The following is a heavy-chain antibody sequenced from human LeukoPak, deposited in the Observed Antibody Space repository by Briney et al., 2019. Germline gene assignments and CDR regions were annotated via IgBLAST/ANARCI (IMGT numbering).Heavy chain of an antibody. V-gene: IGHV1-2*02. CDR2: INPNSGGT. D-gene: IGHD6-19*01. J-gene: IGHJ4*02. CDR1: GYTFTGYY. Sequence: ASVKVSCKASGYTFTGYYMHWVRQAPGQGLEWMGWINPNSGGTNYAQKFQGRVTMTRDTSISTAYMELSRLRPDDTAVYYCARTVKGKDGQWLVLVYWGQGTLVTVSS. CDR3: ARTVKGKDGQWLVLVY.